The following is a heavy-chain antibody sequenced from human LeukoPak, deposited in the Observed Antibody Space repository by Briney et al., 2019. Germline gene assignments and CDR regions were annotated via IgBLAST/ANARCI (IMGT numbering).Heavy chain of an antibody. CDR1: GFTFSSYS. CDR3: ARWVVYASTYYYYYMDV. J-gene: IGHJ6*03. D-gene: IGHD2-8*02. Sequence: GGSLRLSCAASGFTFSSYSMNWVRQAPGKGLEWVSSISSSSSYIYYADSVKGRFTISRDNAKNSLYLQMNSLRAEDTAVYYCARWVVYASTYYYYYMDVWGKGTTVTVSS. V-gene: IGHV3-21*01. CDR2: ISSSSSYI.